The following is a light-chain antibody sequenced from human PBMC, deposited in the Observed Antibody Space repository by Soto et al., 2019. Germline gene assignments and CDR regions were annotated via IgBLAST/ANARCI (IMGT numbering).Light chain of an antibody. V-gene: IGKV1-27*01. J-gene: IGKJ3*01. CDR1: QGIRNY. CDR2: AAS. Sequence: DIQMTQSPSSLSASVGDRVTITCRASQGIRNYLAWYQQKPGKVPKLLIYAASTLQSGVPSRFSGSGSGTDFTLSISSLQPEDVATYYCQKYESDPFTFGPGTKVEIK. CDR3: QKYESDPFT.